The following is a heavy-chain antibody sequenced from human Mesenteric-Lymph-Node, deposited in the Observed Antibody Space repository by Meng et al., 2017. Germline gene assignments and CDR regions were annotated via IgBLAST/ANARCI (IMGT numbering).Heavy chain of an antibody. Sequence: QVQLQESRPGLVKPSQTLYLTCTVSGASISRGGYYWSWIRQPPGKGLEWIGNIYASGSTYYNPSLQSRVTISVDTSKNQFSLNLYSVTAADTAVYYCSREEVYWGQGTLVTVSS. CDR3: SREEVY. CDR2: IYASGST. V-gene: IGHV4-30-4*01. CDR1: GASISRGGYY. J-gene: IGHJ4*02.